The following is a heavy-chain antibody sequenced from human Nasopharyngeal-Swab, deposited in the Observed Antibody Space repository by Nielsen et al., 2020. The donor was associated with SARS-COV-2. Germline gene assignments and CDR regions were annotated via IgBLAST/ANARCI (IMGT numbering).Heavy chain of an antibody. Sequence: SETLSLTCTISGGSISSYYWSWIRQPPGKGLEWIGYVYYSGSPSYNPSLKSRVTISVDTSQNQFSLKLTSVTAADTAVYYCARGLAAAWYGIYYFDYWGQGTLVTVSS. V-gene: IGHV4-59*13. CDR1: GGSISSYY. CDR2: VYYSGSP. CDR3: ARGLAAAWYGIYYFDY. J-gene: IGHJ4*02. D-gene: IGHD6-13*01.